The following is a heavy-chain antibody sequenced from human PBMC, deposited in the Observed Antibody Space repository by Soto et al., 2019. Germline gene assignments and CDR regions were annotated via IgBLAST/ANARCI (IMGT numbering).Heavy chain of an antibody. Sequence: QVQLQQWGAGLLKPSETLSLTCAVHGGSFSGYXXXXXRQPPGKGLEWXGEVNHGGTSNYNPSLKSRAIISVXXXXXXXXXXXXXXXXXXXXXXXXXXXXFLXSXXXXHGLDVWGQGTTVTVSS. V-gene: IGHV4-34*01. CDR2: VNHGGTS. CDR3: XXXXFLXSXXXXHGLDV. CDR1: GGSFSGYX. J-gene: IGHJ6*02.